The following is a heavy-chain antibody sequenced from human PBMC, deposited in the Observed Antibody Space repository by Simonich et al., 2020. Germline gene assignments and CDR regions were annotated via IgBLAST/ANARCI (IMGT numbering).Heavy chain of an antibody. CDR3: ARHAGFAFDI. D-gene: IGHD6-13*01. CDR1: GGSISSSSYY. V-gene: IGHV4-39*01. CDR2: MYYSGST. J-gene: IGHJ3*02. Sequence: QLQLQESGPGLVKPSETLSLTCTVSGGSISSSSYYWGWIRKPPGKGLEWIGSMYYSGSTYYNPSLKSPLTISVDTSKNQFSLKLSSVTAADTAVYYCARHAGFAFDIWGQGTMVTVSS.